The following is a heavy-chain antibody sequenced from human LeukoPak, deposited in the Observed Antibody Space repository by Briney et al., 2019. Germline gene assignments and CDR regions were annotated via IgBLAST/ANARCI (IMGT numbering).Heavy chain of an antibody. Sequence: ASVKVSCKASGYTFTSYGISWVRQAPGQGLEWMGWISAYNGNTNYAQKLQGRVTMTTDTSTSTAYMELRSLRSDDTAVYYCARDRAIVVVPAAAKGPWSFDIWGQGTMVTVSS. CDR2: ISAYNGNT. V-gene: IGHV1-18*01. CDR1: GYTFTSYG. CDR3: ARDRAIVVVPAAAKGPWSFDI. J-gene: IGHJ3*02. D-gene: IGHD2-2*01.